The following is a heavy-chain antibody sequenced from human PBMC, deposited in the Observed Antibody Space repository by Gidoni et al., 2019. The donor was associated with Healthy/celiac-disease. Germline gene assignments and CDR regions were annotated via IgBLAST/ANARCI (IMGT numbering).Heavy chain of an antibody. J-gene: IGHJ3*02. Sequence: QVQLQESGPGLVKPSETLSLTCTASGGSISSYYWSWIRQPAGKGLEWIGRIYTSGSTNYNPSLKSRVTMSVDTSKNQFSLKLSSVTAADTAVYYCARDGWGSGWSDDAFDIWGQGTMVTVSS. CDR3: ARDGWGSGWSDDAFDI. CDR2: IYTSGST. D-gene: IGHD6-19*01. V-gene: IGHV4-4*07. CDR1: GGSISSYY.